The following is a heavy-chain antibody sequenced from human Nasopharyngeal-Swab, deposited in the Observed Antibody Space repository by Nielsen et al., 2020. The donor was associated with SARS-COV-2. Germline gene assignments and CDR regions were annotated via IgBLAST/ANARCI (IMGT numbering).Heavy chain of an antibody. CDR1: GFTFSRYG. V-gene: IGHV3-33*07. CDR2: IWYDGSNK. CDR3: ARDSHPIVIDLEFYTGMDV. J-gene: IGHJ6*02. D-gene: IGHD2-21*01. Sequence: GGSLRLSCAASGFTFSRYGMYWVRQAPGKGLEWVAVIWYDGSNKYYVDSVKGRFTISRDSSKNTLYLQMSSLRAEDTAVYYCARDSHPIVIDLEFYTGMDVWGQGTTVTVSS.